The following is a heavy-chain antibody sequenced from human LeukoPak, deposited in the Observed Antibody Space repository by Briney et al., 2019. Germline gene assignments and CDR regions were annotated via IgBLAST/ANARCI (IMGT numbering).Heavy chain of an antibody. V-gene: IGHV3-21*01. Sequence: PGGSLRLSCAASGFTFSSYSMNWVRQAPGKGLEWVSSISSSSSYIYYADSVKGRFTISRDNAKNSLYLQMNSLRAEDTAVYYCSRRQWLVQGGDYFDYWGQGTLVTVSS. D-gene: IGHD6-19*01. CDR3: SRRQWLVQGGDYFDY. CDR2: ISSSSSYI. CDR1: GFTFSSYS. J-gene: IGHJ4*02.